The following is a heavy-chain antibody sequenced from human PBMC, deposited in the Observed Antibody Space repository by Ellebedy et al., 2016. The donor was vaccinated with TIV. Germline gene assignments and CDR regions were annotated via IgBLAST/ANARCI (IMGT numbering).Heavy chain of an antibody. CDR3: TRDLTA. J-gene: IGHJ5*02. Sequence: GGSLRLXXAASGFSFSSYAMSWVRQAPGKGLVWVSRTNSDGGITNYADSVKGRFTISRDNAKNTLYLQMNSLRVEDTAVYYCTRDLTAWGQGMLVTVSS. V-gene: IGHV3-74*01. CDR2: TNSDGGIT. CDR1: GFSFSSYA. D-gene: IGHD1-14*01.